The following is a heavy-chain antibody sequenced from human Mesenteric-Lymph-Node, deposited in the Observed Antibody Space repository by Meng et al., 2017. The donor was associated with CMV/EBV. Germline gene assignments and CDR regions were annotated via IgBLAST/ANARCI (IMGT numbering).Heavy chain of an antibody. CDR2: INPKTGGR. D-gene: IGHD3-9*01. CDR3: ARDRDTDWYSPFDY. J-gene: IGHJ4*02. Sequence: QVQLVQSGAEVKKPGASVRVSCKASGYTFIDYYINWVRQAPGQGLEWMGRINPKTGGRSYAQNVQGGVTMTRDTSINTAYMEVNRLNSDDTAMYYCARDRDTDWYSPFDYWGPGTLVTVSS. CDR1: GYTFIDYY. V-gene: IGHV1-2*06.